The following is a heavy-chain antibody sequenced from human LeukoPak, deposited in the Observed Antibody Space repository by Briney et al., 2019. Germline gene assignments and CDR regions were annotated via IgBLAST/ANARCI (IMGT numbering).Heavy chain of an antibody. V-gene: IGHV3-21*01. CDR3: ARDQTRGFYVAATTINDY. CDR2: ISSSSSYI. D-gene: IGHD5-24*01. CDR1: GFTFSSYS. Sequence: GGSLRLSCAASGFTFSSYSMNWVRQAPGKGLEWVSSISSSSSYIYYADSVKGRFTISRDNAKNSLYLQMNGLRAEDTAVYYCARDQTRGFYVAATTINDYWGQGTLVTVSS. J-gene: IGHJ4*02.